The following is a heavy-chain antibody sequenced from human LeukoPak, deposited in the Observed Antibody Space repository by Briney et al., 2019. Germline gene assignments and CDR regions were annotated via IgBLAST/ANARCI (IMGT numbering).Heavy chain of an antibody. V-gene: IGHV3-7*03. Sequence: PGGSLRLSCAASGFTFSRYWMTWVRQAPGKGLEWVANIRQDGDTKYYVDSVKGRFTISRDNAMNSLYLQMNSLRAEDTAIYYCARSLPYGTTWYGRSDFWGQGTLVTVSS. CDR3: ARSLPYGTTWYGRSDF. CDR2: IRQDGDTK. D-gene: IGHD6-13*01. J-gene: IGHJ4*02. CDR1: GFTFSRYW.